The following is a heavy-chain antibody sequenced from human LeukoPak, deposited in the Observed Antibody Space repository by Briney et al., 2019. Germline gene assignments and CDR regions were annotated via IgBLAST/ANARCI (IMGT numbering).Heavy chain of an antibody. CDR1: GYTFTDYY. Sequence: ASVKVSCKASGYTFTDYYIHWVRQAPGQGLEWMGRINPNSGDTNYAQKFQGRVTMTRDTSISTAYMELSSLRSDDTAIYYCAKQHDGYGNWFDPWGQGTLVTVSS. CDR2: INPNSGDT. D-gene: IGHD5-24*01. V-gene: IGHV1-2*06. J-gene: IGHJ5*02. CDR3: AKQHDGYGNWFDP.